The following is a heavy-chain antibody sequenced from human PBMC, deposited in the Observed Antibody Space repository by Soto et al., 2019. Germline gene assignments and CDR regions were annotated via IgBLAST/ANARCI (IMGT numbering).Heavy chain of an antibody. J-gene: IGHJ6*03. D-gene: IGHD1-7*01. CDR2: ISSSGSTI. CDR1: GFTIGDYY. CDR3: ARGTLYYYYYMDV. V-gene: IGHV3-11*01. Sequence: GGSLRLSCAVSGFTIGDYYMSWIRQATGKGLEWVSYISSSGSTIYYADSVKGRFTISRDNAKNSLYLQMNSLRAEDTAVYYCARGTLYYYYYMDVWGKGTTVTVSS.